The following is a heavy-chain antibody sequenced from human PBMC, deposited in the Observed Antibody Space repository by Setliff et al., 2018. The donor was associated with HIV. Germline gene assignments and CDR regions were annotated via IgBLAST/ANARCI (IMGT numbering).Heavy chain of an antibody. J-gene: IGHJ6*03. V-gene: IGHV1-2*02. CDR3: ARARTDYYDRGRRSHYYIDV. CDR2: IHPNSGVT. Sequence: ASVKVSCKASGYTFTGYYMHWVRQAPGQGLEWMGWIHPNSGVTNSAQKFQGRVTMTRDTSISTVHMELTSLRSDDSAVYYCARARTDYYDRGRRSHYYIDVWARGATVTVSS. CDR1: GYTFTGYY. D-gene: IGHD3-22*01.